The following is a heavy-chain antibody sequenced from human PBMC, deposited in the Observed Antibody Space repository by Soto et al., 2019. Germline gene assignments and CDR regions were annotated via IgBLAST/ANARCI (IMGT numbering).Heavy chain of an antibody. CDR2: INHSGST. CDR3: ASTSSSGRYYLGY. J-gene: IGHJ4*02. Sequence: SETLSLTCAFYGGSFSGYYWSWIRQPPGKGLEWIGEINHSGSTNYNPSLKSRVTISVDTSKNQFSLKLSSVTAADTAVYYCASTSSSGRYYLGYWGQGTLVTVSS. CDR1: GGSFSGYY. V-gene: IGHV4-34*01. D-gene: IGHD6-19*01.